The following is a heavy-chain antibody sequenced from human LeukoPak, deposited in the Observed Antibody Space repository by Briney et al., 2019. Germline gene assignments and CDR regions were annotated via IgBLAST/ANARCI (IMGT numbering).Heavy chain of an antibody. CDR3: ARGPPGEGSGYYFDY. CDR1: GGSISSSSYY. V-gene: IGHV4-39*01. D-gene: IGHD7-27*01. CDR2: IYYSGST. J-gene: IGHJ4*02. Sequence: SETLSLTCTVSGGSISSSSYYWGWIRQPPGKGLEWIGSIYYSGSTYYNPSLKSRVTISVDTSKNQFSLKLSSVTAADTAVYYCARGPPGEGSGYYFDYWGQGTLVTLSS.